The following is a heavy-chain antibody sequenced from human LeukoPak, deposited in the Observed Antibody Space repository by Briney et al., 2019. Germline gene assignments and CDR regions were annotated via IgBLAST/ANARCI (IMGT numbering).Heavy chain of an antibody. CDR2: IKHKVEGGTT. CDR1: GFIFSDAY. J-gene: IGHJ4*02. CDR3: TRETAPVLRFLEWFPDFDY. V-gene: IGHV3-15*01. Sequence: GGSLRLSCAASGFIFSDAYMSWVRQAPGKGLEWVGRIKHKVEGGTTDYAAPVKGRFTISRDDSRSTLYLQMNSLKTEDTAVYYCTRETAPVLRFLEWFPDFDYWGQGTLVTVSS. D-gene: IGHD3-3*01.